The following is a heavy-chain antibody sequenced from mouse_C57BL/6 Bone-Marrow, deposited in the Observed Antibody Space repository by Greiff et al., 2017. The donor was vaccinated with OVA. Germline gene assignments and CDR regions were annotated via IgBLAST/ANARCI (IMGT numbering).Heavy chain of an antibody. V-gene: IGHV1-54*01. CDR1: GYAFTNYL. J-gene: IGHJ3*01. CDR3: AREDRIYDGYPWFAY. CDR2: INPGSGGT. Sequence: VQLQQSGAELVRPGTSVKVSCKASGYAFTNYLIEWVKQRPGQGLEWIGVINPGSGGTNYNEKFKGKATLTADKSSSTAYMQLSSLTSEDSAVYFCAREDRIYDGYPWFAYWGQGTLVTVSA. D-gene: IGHD2-3*01.